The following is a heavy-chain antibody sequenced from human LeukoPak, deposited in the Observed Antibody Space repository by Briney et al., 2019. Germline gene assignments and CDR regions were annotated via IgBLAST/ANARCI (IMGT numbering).Heavy chain of an antibody. CDR3: AKDDREVVVTYFDY. J-gene: IGHJ4*02. V-gene: IGHV3-23*01. D-gene: IGHD3-22*01. CDR2: ISGSGGST. Sequence: GGSLRLSCAASGFTVSSNYMSWVRQAPGKGLEWVSAISGSGGSTYYADSVKGRFTISRDNSKNTLYLQMHSLRAEDTAVYYCAKDDREVVVTYFDYWGRGTLVTVSS. CDR1: GFTVSSNY.